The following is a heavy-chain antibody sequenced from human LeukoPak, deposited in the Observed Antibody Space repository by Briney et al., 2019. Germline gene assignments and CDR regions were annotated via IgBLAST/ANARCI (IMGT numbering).Heavy chain of an antibody. D-gene: IGHD3-16*01. J-gene: IGHJ4*02. CDR2: ISGSGGIT. Sequence: PGGSLRLSCAASGFTFSSNAMSWVRQAPGKGLEWVSGISGSGGITYSADSVKGRFTIYRDNSKNTLYLQMNSLRVEDTAVYYCAKETGGGRGYDYWGQGSLVTVSS. CDR1: GFTFSSNA. CDR3: AKETGGGRGYDY. V-gene: IGHV3-23*01.